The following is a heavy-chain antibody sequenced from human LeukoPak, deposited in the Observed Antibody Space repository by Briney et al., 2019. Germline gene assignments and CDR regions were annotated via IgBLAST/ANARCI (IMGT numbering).Heavy chain of an antibody. Sequence: SETLSLTCTISGDSIDPYSWSWIRQPPGKGLEWIGYISHIGTIKYNTSLMTRVSLGLDKPNTEFSLSRRSVTATDTALYFCARHQGSTVFNYWGRGVPVIVSS. V-gene: IGHV4-59*08. D-gene: IGHD5/OR15-5a*01. CDR2: ISHIGTI. CDR1: GDSIDPYS. J-gene: IGHJ1*01. CDR3: ARHQGSTVFNY.